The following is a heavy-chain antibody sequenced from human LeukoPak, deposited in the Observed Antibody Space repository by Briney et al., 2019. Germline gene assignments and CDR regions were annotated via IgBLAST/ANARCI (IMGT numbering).Heavy chain of an antibody. V-gene: IGHV3-21*01. J-gene: IGHJ6*02. Sequence: GGSLRLSCAASGFTFSSYSMNWVRQAPGKGLVWVSSISSSSSYIYYADSVKGRFTISRDNAKNSLYLQMNSLRAEDTAVYYCASSYCSSTSCYYYYYGMDVWGQGTTVTVSS. CDR3: ASSYCSSTSCYYYYYGMDV. D-gene: IGHD2-2*01. CDR1: GFTFSSYS. CDR2: ISSSSSYI.